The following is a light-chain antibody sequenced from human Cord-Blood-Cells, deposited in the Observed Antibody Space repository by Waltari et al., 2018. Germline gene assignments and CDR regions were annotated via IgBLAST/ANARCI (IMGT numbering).Light chain of an antibody. J-gene: IGKJ5*01. Sequence: DIQMTQSPSSVSASVGDRVPITFRASQVISSWLAWYQQKPGKAPKLLIYAASSLQSGVPSRFSGSGSGTDFTLTISSLQPEDFATYYCQQANSFPLTFGQGTRLEIK. CDR3: QQANSFPLT. CDR2: AAS. V-gene: IGKV1-12*01. CDR1: QVISSW.